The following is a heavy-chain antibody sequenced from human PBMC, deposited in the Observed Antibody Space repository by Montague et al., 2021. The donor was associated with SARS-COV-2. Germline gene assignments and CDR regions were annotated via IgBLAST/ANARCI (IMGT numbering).Heavy chain of an antibody. CDR2: ISFDGSNK. D-gene: IGHD6-25*01. V-gene: IGHV3-30*18. CDR1: GFTFSDYG. CDR3: AKGFSSAWQYYYYAMDV. Sequence: SLRLSCSASGFTFSDYGMHWVRRAPGKGLEWVAVISFDGSNKYHXDSMKGRFTISRDNSNNTLYLQMNTLRAEDTAVYYCAKGFSSAWQYYYYAMDVWGQGTTVTVSS. J-gene: IGHJ6*02.